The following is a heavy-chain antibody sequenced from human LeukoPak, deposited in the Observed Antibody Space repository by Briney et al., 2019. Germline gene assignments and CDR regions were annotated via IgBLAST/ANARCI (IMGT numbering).Heavy chain of an antibody. V-gene: IGHV4-38-2*01. J-gene: IGHJ4*02. CDR2: IYHSGST. Sequence: PSETLSLTCAVSGYSISSGYYWGRIRQPPGKGLEWIGSIYHSGSTYYNPSLKSRVTISVDTSKNQFSLKLSSVTAADTAVYYCARGTYDFWSGYYSYWGQGTLVTVSS. CDR3: ARGTYDFWSGYYSY. CDR1: GYSISSGYY. D-gene: IGHD3-3*01.